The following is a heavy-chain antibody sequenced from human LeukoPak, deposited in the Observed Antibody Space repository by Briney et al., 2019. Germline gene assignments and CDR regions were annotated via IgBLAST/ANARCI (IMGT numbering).Heavy chain of an antibody. CDR2: INHSGST. J-gene: IGHJ4*02. D-gene: IGHD1-14*01. CDR1: GGSFSGYY. CDR3: ARGRSSRNRPRLDY. Sequence: SETLSLTCAVYGGSFSGYYWSWIRHPPGKGLEWIGEINHSGSTNYNPSLKSRVTISVDTSKNQFSLKLSSVTAADTAVYYCARGRSSRNRPRLDYWGQGTLVTVSS. V-gene: IGHV4-34*01.